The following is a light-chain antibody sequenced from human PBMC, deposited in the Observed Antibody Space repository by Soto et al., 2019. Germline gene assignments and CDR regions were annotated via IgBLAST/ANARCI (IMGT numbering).Light chain of an antibody. J-gene: IGKJ5*01. Sequence: EIVLTQSPATLSLSPGERATLSCRASQSISTYLAWYQQKPGQAPRLFIYDASNRATGIPARFSGSGSGTDFTLTISSLEPEDFAVYYCQQHNNWPPITFGQGTQLEIK. CDR2: DAS. CDR1: QSISTY. CDR3: QQHNNWPPIT. V-gene: IGKV3-11*01.